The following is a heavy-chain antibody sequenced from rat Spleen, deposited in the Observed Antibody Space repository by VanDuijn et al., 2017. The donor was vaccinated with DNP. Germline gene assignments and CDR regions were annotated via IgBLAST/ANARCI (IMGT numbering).Heavy chain of an antibody. CDR1: GFNFNDYW. Sequence: EVQLVESGGGLVQPGRSLKLSCAASGFNFNDYWMGWVRQTPGKGLEWIGEINKESSTINYSPSLKEKFTISRDNAQNTLYLQMSKVGSEDTAIYYCVKEGGSYDGYYPYFDFWGQGIMVTVSS. D-gene: IGHD1-12*03. V-gene: IGHV4-2*01. CDR3: VKEGGSYDGYYPYFDF. J-gene: IGHJ2*01. CDR2: INKESSTI.